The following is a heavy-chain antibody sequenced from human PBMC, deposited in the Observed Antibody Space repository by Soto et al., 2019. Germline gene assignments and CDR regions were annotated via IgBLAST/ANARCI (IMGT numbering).Heavy chain of an antibody. CDR1: GGSISSYY. J-gene: IGHJ5*02. CDR2: IYYSGST. CDR3: ARAPVYCSSTSCYALDP. V-gene: IGHV4-59*01. D-gene: IGHD2-2*01. Sequence: NPSETLPLTCTVSGGSISSYYWSWIRQPPGKGLEWIGYIYYSGSTNYNPSLKSRVTISVDTPKNQFSLKLSSVTAADTAVYYCARAPVYCSSTSCYALDPWGQGTLVTVSS.